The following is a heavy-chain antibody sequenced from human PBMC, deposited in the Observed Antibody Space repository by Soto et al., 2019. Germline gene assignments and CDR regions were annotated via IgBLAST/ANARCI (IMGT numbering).Heavy chain of an antibody. CDR2: ISYDGSNK. CDR3: ARGYYGSGSYWSVYYYYGMDV. D-gene: IGHD3-10*01. J-gene: IGHJ6*01. CDR1: GFTFSSYA. V-gene: IGHV3-30-3*01. Sequence: QVQLVESGGGVVQPGRSLRLSCAASGFTFSSYAMHWVRQAPGKGLEWVAVISYDGSNKYYADSVKGRFTISRDNSKNTLYLQMNSLRAEDTAVYYCARGYYGSGSYWSVYYYYGMDVW.